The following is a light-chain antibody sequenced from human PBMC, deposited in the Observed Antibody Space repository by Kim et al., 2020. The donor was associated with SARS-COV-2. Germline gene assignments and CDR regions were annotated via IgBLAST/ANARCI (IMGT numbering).Light chain of an antibody. Sequence: QSALTQPASVAGSPGQSVAISCTGTSNDIGRYDFVSWYQQHPGKAPKLLIYDVRYRPSGISNRFSGSKSGNTASLTISGLQAEDEADYYCSAHTSDNKLVFGGGTQLTVL. CDR2: DVR. CDR1: SNDIGRYDF. V-gene: IGLV2-14*03. CDR3: SAHTSDNKLV. J-gene: IGLJ2*01.